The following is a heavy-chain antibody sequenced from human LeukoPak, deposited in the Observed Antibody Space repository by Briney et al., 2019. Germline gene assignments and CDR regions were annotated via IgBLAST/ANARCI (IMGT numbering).Heavy chain of an antibody. J-gene: IGHJ4*02. Sequence: QSGGSLRLSCAASGFTFSIYAMNWVPQAPGKGLEWVSAISVSGGTTYYADSVKGRFNISRDNSKNTLYLEMNSLRDEDTAVYYCTKDRNGWPTNFDSWDQGKLATVSS. CDR1: GFTFSIYA. CDR3: TKDRNGWPTNFDS. V-gene: IGHV3-23*01. D-gene: IGHD6-19*01. CDR2: ISVSGGTT.